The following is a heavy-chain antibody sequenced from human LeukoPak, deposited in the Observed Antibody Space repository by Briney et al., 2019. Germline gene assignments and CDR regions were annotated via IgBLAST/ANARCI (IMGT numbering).Heavy chain of an antibody. J-gene: IGHJ4*02. D-gene: IGHD2-2*01. CDR2: IYSGGSR. CDR3: AKAVVIVPTATPFDY. V-gene: IGHV3-53*01. Sequence: GGSLRLSCAASGFTVSSNYMSWVRQAPGKGLEWVSVIYSGGSRYYADSVKGRFTISRDNSKNTMYLQMNSLRAEDTAVYYCAKAVVIVPTATPFDYWGQGTLVTVSS. CDR1: GFTVSSNY.